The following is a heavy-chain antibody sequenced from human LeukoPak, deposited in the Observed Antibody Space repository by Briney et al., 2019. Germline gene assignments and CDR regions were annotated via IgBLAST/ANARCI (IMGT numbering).Heavy chain of an antibody. CDR1: GGSFSGYY. D-gene: IGHD1-26*01. Sequence: PSETLSLTCAVYGGSFSGYYWSWIRQPPGKGLEWIGEINHSGSTNYNPSLKSRVTISVDASKNQFSLKLSSVTAADTAVYYCAREGYSGSPFDYWGQGTLVTVSS. CDR2: INHSGST. V-gene: IGHV4-34*01. CDR3: AREGYSGSPFDY. J-gene: IGHJ4*02.